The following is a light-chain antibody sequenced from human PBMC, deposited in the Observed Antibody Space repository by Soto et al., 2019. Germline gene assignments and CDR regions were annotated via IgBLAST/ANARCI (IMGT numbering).Light chain of an antibody. J-gene: IGKJ4*01. Sequence: DMTMTESTESLAVSVGERATIKCKSRQRVFYSSNNKNYLAWYQHKPGQPPKLXIYWASTRESGVPDRFSGSGSGTDFTLTISSLQAEDVAVYYCQQSYRPPLAFGGGTKVDIK. V-gene: IGKV4-1*01. CDR3: QQSYRPPLA. CDR1: QRVFYSSNNKNY. CDR2: WAS.